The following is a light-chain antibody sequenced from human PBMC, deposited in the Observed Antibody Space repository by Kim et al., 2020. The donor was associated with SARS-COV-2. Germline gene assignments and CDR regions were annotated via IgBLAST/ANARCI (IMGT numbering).Light chain of an antibody. Sequence: ASVGDRVTITGVASQGISSYLAWYQQKPGKAPKLLIYAAYTLQSGVPSRCSGSGSGTDFTLTISSLQPEDSATYYCQQLDSYPRTFGQGTKLDI. CDR2: AAY. J-gene: IGKJ1*01. CDR3: QQLDSYPRT. CDR1: QGISSY. V-gene: IGKV1-9*01.